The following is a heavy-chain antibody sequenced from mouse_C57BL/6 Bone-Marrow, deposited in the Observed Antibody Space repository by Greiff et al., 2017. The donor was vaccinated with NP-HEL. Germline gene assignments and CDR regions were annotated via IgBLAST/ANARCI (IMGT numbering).Heavy chain of an antibody. CDR2: IFPGSGST. D-gene: IGHD1-1*02. J-gene: IGHJ4*01. V-gene: IGHV1-56*01. CDR1: GYTFTSHW. CDR3: EWCTRPLCCALDY. Sequence: QVQLQQSGPELVRPGASVKISCKAPGYTFTSHWMQWVRQRPGQGLEWIGEIFPGSGSTYYNEKFKGKATLTVDTSSSTAYMQLSRLTSEDSAVYFCEWCTRPLCCALDYWGQGTSVTVSS.